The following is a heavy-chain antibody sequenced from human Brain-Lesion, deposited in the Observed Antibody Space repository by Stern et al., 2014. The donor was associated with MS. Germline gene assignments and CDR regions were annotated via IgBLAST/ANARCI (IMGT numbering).Heavy chain of an antibody. D-gene: IGHD2-2*01. CDR3: ARGRVVPGFQYYATDV. V-gene: IGHV4-61*02. J-gene: IGHJ6*02. CDR1: GGSISSGGYY. Sequence: QVHLVESGPGLVKPSQTLSLSCTVSGGSISSGGYYWSWIRQPAGKGLEWIGRIFNSASTSYNPSLKSRVPISIDTSKNQFSLRLNSMTAADTAVYYCARGRVVPGFQYYATDVWGQGTTVIVSS. CDR2: IFNSAST.